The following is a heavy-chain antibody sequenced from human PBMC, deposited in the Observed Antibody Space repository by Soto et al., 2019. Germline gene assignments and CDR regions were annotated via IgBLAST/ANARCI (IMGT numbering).Heavy chain of an antibody. D-gene: IGHD3-16*01. CDR3: ARDGGGGSWGGNNYYYYGMDV. Sequence: GGSLRLSCAASGFTFSSYAMHWVRQAPGKGLEWVAVISYDGSNKYYADSVKGRFTISRDNSKNTLYLQMNSLRAEDTAVYYCARDGGGGSWGGNNYYYYGMDVWGQGTTVTVSS. J-gene: IGHJ6*02. CDR2: ISYDGSNK. V-gene: IGHV3-30-3*01. CDR1: GFTFSSYA.